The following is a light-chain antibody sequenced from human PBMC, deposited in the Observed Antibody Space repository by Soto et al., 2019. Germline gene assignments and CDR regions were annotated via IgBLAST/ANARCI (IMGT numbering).Light chain of an antibody. Sequence: DIQMTQSPSSLSASVGDRATITCRASQGISNYLAWYQQKPGKVPKLLIYAASTLQSGDPSRFSGSGSGTDFTLTISSLQPEDVATYYCEKYNSARALTFGGGTKVEIK. J-gene: IGKJ4*01. CDR1: QGISNY. CDR2: AAS. V-gene: IGKV1-27*01. CDR3: EKYNSARALT.